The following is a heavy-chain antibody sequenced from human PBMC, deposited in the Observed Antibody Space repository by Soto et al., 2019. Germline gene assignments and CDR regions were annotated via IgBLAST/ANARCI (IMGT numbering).Heavy chain of an antibody. CDR1: GGSFSSYY. D-gene: IGHD3-9*01. V-gene: IGHV4-39*01. Sequence: SETLSLTCAVYGGSFSSYYWGWIRQPPGKGLEWIGSIYYSGSTYYNPSLKSRVTISVDTSKNQFSLKLSSVTAADTAVYYCARPLLRYFDWLSHADAFDIRGQGTMVTVS. CDR2: IYYSGST. CDR3: ARPLLRYFDWLSHADAFDI. J-gene: IGHJ3*02.